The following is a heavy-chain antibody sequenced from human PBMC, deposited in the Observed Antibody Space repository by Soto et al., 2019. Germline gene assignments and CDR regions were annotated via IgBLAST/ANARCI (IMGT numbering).Heavy chain of an antibody. J-gene: IGHJ6*02. D-gene: IGHD2-2*01. V-gene: IGHV4-61*01. CDR1: GRFLNSDTQS. CDR2: IYSGGST. Sequence: ETQSVMSTDPGRFLNSDTQSWLWIRQTPGKLLEWIGFIYSGGSTKNPSLRSRVTMSVDTSKNQFSLKLRSVIVADTAVYHCARFVRSCSATTCSTRADVWGQGITVTVSS. CDR3: ARFVRSCSATTCSTRADV.